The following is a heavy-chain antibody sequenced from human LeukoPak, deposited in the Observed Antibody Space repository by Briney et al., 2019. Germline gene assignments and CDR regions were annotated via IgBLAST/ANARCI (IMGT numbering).Heavy chain of an antibody. Sequence: PGGSLRLSCAASGFTFSDYYMSWIRQAPGKGLEWVSYISSSGSTIYYADSVKGRFTISRDNSKNTLYLQMNSLRAEDTAVYYCAKGGGVTRRCFDYWGQGTLVTVSS. CDR3: AKGGGVTRRCFDY. D-gene: IGHD4-11*01. CDR1: GFTFSDYY. CDR2: ISSSGSTI. V-gene: IGHV3-11*01. J-gene: IGHJ4*02.